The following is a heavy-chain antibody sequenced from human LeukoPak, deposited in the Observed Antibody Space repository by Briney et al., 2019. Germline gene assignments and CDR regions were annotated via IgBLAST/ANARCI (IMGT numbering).Heavy chain of an antibody. J-gene: IGHJ3*02. Sequence: ASVKVSCKASGYTFTSYAMNWVRQAPGQGLELMGWINTNTGNPTYAQGFTGRFVFSLDTSVSTAYLQISGLRAEDTAVYYCARDLRGDAFDIWGQGTMVTVSS. CDR1: GYTFTSYA. D-gene: IGHD5/OR15-5a*01. CDR3: ARDLRGDAFDI. CDR2: INTNTGNP. V-gene: IGHV7-4-1*02.